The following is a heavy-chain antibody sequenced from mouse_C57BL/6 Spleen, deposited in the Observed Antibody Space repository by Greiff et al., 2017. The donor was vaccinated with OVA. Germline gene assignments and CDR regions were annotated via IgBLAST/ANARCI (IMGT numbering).Heavy chain of an antibody. CDR1: GYAFSSSW. CDR3: ARYYGNY. J-gene: IGHJ2*01. V-gene: IGHV1-82*01. Sequence: QVQLQQSGPELVKPGASVKISCKASGYAFSSSWMNWVKQRPGKGLEWIGRIYPGDGDTNYNGKFKGKATLTADKSSSTAYMQLSSLTSEDSAVYFCARYYGNYWGKGTTLTVSS. D-gene: IGHD2-1*01. CDR2: IYPGDGDT.